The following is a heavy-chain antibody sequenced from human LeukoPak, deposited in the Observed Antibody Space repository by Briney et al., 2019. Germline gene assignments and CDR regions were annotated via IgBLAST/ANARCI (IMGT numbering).Heavy chain of an antibody. J-gene: IGHJ6*02. D-gene: IGHD6-19*01. CDR1: GGSFSGYY. CDR3: ARAVAGYYYYGMDV. Sequence: SETLSLTCAVYGGSFSGYYWSWIRQPPGKGLEWIGEINHSGSTNYNPSLKSRVTISVDTSKNQFSLKPSSVTAADTAVYYCARAVAGYYYYGMDVWGQGTTVTVSS. CDR2: INHSGST. V-gene: IGHV4-34*01.